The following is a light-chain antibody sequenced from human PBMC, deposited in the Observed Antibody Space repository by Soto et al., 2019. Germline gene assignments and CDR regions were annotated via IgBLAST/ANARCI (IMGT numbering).Light chain of an antibody. Sequence: QSALTQPASVSGSPGQSITISCTGTSSDVGGYNYVSWYQQHPGKAPKLMIYEVTNRPSGVSNRFSGSKSGNTASLTISGLQAEDEADYYCSSFRGGSTSVVFGAGTKLTVL. V-gene: IGLV2-14*01. CDR1: SSDVGGYNY. CDR2: EVT. J-gene: IGLJ2*01. CDR3: SSFRGGSTSVV.